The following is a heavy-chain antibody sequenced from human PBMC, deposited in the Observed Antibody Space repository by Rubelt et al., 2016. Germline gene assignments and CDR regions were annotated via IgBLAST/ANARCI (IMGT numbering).Heavy chain of an antibody. J-gene: IGHJ2*01. V-gene: IGHV1-3*01. Sequence: QVQLVQSGAEVKKPGASVKVSCKASGYTFTSYAMHWVRQAPGQRLEWMGWINDGNGNTKYSLKFQGRSTITREPSASTAYMELISLRSEDTAVYYCARSKDTAMVTDADWYVDRWGRGTLVTVSS. CDR3: ARSKDTAMVTDADWYVDR. CDR1: GYTFTSYA. CDR2: INDGNGNT. D-gene: IGHD5-18*01.